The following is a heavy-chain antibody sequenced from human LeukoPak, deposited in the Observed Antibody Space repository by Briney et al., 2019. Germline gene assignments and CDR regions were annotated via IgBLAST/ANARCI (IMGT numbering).Heavy chain of an antibody. J-gene: IGHJ5*02. CDR2: IYHSGST. Sequence: SETLSLTCTVSGYSISSGYYWGWIRQPPGKGLEWIGSIYHSGSTYYNPSLKSRVTISVDTSKNQFSLKLSSVTAADTAVYYCARGSRQGWFDPWGQGTLVTVSS. CDR3: ARGSRQGWFDP. V-gene: IGHV4-38-2*02. CDR1: GYSISSGYY.